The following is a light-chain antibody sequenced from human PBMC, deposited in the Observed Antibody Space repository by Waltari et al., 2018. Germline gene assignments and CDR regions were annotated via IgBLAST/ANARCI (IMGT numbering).Light chain of an antibody. CDR2: GFT. J-gene: IGLJ3*02. V-gene: IGLV2-14*01. CDR3: TSCTTSATWV. Sequence: QSALTQPAPVAGSPGQSLTISCTGTTSYVGTYNYFPWYQHHPGKAPKLVIYGFTNRPSGVSNRFSGSKSGNTASLTISGLQAEDEADYHCTSCTTSATWVFGGGTKLTVL. CDR1: TSYVGTYNY.